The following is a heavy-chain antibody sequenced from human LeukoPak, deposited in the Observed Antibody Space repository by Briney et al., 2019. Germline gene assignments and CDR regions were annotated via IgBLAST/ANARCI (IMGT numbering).Heavy chain of an antibody. CDR2: IIPIFGTA. CDR3: ARAGDSSGYYYVGYFDY. Sequence: GASVKVSCKASGYTFTSYGISWVRQAPGQGLEWMGRIIPIFGTANYAQKFQGRVTITTDESTSTAYMELSSLRSEDTAVYYCARAGDSSGYYYVGYFDYWGQGTLVTVSS. D-gene: IGHD3-22*01. J-gene: IGHJ4*02. CDR1: GYTFTSYG. V-gene: IGHV1-69*05.